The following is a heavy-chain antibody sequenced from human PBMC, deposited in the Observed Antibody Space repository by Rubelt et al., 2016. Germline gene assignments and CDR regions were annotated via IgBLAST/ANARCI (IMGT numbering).Heavy chain of an antibody. D-gene: IGHD4-23*01. CDR3: AHGGYRGSNYYYAMDV. Sequence: GGGVAQPGGTLRLSCAASGFTFSSYGMHWVRQAPGKGLEWVSAISGGGVTTYYADSVKGRFTISRDNSKNTLYLQMNSLRAEDSAVYYCAHGGYRGSNYYYAMDVWGQGTTVTVSS. CDR2: ISGGGVTT. V-gene: IGHV3-23*01. J-gene: IGHJ6*02. CDR1: GFTFSSYG.